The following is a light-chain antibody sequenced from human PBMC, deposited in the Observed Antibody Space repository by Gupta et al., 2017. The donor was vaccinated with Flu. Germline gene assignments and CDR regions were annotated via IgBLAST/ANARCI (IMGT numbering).Light chain of an antibody. Sequence: DIQMTQSPSTLSASVGDRVTITCRASQSISSWLAWYQQKPGEAPKILIYEASSLDSGVPSRFSGSGSGTEFTLTISSLQPADFATYYCQQYSAYSLTFGGGTKVEIK. CDR3: QQYSAYSLT. CDR2: EAS. V-gene: IGKV1-5*03. CDR1: QSISSW. J-gene: IGKJ4*01.